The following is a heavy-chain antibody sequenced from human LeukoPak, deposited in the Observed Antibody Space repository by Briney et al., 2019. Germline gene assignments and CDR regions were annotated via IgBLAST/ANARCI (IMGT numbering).Heavy chain of an antibody. V-gene: IGHV3-21*01. CDR1: GFTFSSYS. J-gene: IGHJ4*02. CDR3: ARDPAMIVVGNFDY. CDR2: ISSSSSYI. Sequence: PGGSLRLSCAASGFTFSSYSMNWVRQAPGKGLEWVSSISSSSSYIYYADSVKGRFTISRDNAKNSLYLQMNSLRAEDTAVYYCARDPAMIVVGNFDYWGQETLVTVSS. D-gene: IGHD3-22*01.